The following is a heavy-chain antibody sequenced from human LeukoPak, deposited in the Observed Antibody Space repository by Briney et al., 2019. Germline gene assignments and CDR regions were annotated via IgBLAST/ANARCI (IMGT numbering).Heavy chain of an antibody. CDR2: IYSGGST. CDR1: GFTVSNNY. CDR3: ASLASRSFQH. V-gene: IGHV3-66*01. J-gene: IGHJ1*01. Sequence: PGGSLRLSCAAPGFTVSNNYMSWVRQAPGKGLEWVSVIYSGGSTYYADSVKARFSISRDNSKNTLYLQMNSLRAEDTAVYYCASLASRSFQHWGQGTLLTVSS.